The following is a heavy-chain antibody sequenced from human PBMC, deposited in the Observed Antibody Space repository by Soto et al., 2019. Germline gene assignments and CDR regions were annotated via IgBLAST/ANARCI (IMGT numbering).Heavy chain of an antibody. D-gene: IGHD6-19*01. J-gene: IGHJ4*02. CDR1: GFTFSSYA. V-gene: IGHV3-23*01. CDR3: AKEEGYSSGWTEIDY. CDR2: ISGSGIST. Sequence: EVQLLESGGGLVQPGGSLRLSCAASGFTFSSYAMSWVRQAPGKGLEWVSAISGSGISTYYADSVKGRFTISRDNSKNTLYLQLNSLRSDDTAVYYCAKEEGYSSGWTEIDYWGQGTLVNVSS.